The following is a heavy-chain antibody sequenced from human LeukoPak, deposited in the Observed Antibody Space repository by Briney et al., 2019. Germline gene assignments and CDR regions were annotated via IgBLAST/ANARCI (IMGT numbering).Heavy chain of an antibody. CDR1: GGSISGYY. CDR2: IYYSGST. CDR3: AREIVVVVAATPSNWFDP. J-gene: IGHJ5*02. D-gene: IGHD2-15*01. Sequence: SETLSLTCTVSGGSISGYYWSWIRQPPGKGLEWIGYIYYSGSTNYNPSLKSRVTISVDTSKNQFSLKLSSVTAADTAVYYCAREIVVVVAATPSNWFDPWGPGTLVTVSS. V-gene: IGHV4-59*08.